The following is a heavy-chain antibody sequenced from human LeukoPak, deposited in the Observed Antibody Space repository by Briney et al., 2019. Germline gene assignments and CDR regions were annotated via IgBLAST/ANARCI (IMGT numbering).Heavy chain of an antibody. CDR3: ARVYTSTRYLGYLHMDV. V-gene: IGHV3-21*01. D-gene: IGHD6-13*01. J-gene: IGHJ6*03. Sequence: GGSLRLSCVASGFNLSSYNMKWVRQAPGKRLEWVSSISWRSSDIEYADSVKGRFTISRDIDKKSLYLQMNSLRVEDTAVYYCARVYTSTRYLGYLHMDVWGKGTTVTVSS. CDR1: GFNLSSYN. CDR2: ISWRSSDI.